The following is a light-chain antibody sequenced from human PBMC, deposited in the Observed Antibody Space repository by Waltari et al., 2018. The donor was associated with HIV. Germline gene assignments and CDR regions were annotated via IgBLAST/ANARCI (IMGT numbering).Light chain of an antibody. J-gene: IGLJ1*01. CDR2: EVS. CDR3: SSYTSTSTGV. CDR1: SSDVGGYNY. Sequence: QSALTQPASVSGSPGQSITISCTATSSDVGGYNYVSWYQQHPGKAPKFMIYEVSNRPSGVSKRFSGSKSGNTASLTISGLQAEDEADYYCSSYTSTSTGVFGTGTKVTVL. V-gene: IGLV2-14*01.